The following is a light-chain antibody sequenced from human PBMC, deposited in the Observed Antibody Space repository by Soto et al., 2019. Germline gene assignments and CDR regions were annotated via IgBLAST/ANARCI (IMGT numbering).Light chain of an antibody. CDR3: QQRSNWTLT. Sequence: EIGLAQSPATLSLSAGERATFSWRASHSVSNNLAWYQQKPGQAPRLLIYDASDRATGIPARFSGSGSGTDFTLTISSLETEDFAVYYCQQRSNWTLTFGGGTKVDIK. J-gene: IGKJ4*01. CDR2: DAS. V-gene: IGKV3-11*01. CDR1: HSVSNN.